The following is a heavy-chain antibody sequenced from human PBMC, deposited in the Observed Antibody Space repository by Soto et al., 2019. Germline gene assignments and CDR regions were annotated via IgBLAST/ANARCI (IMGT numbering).Heavy chain of an antibody. CDR3: ARGRGSYPYFDY. CDR2: IYYSGST. V-gene: IGHV4-30-4*01. D-gene: IGHD1-26*01. Sequence: QVQLQESGPGLVKPSQTLSLTCTVSGGSISSGDYYLSWIRQPPGKGLEWIGYIYYSGSTYYNPSLESRVTISVDTSKNQFSLKLSSVTAADTAVYYCARGRGSYPYFDYWGQGTLVTVSS. J-gene: IGHJ4*02. CDR1: GGSISSGDYY.